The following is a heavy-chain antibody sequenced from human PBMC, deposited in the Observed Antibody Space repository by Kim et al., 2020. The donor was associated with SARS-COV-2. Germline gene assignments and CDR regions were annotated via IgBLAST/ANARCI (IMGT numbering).Heavy chain of an antibody. Sequence: GATNYAQKFPGRVTMTRDTSINTAYRELSSLTSDDTAVYYCATDFNWSYDHWGQGTLITVSS. D-gene: IGHD1-7*01. CDR2: GAT. CDR3: ATDFNWSYDH. J-gene: IGHJ5*02. V-gene: IGHV1-2*02.